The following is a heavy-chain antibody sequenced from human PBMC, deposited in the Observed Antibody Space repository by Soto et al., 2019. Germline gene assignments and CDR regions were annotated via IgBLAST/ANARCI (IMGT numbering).Heavy chain of an antibody. Sequence: PSETLSLTCAVYGGSFSGYYWSWIRQPPGKGLEWIGEINHSGSTNYNPSLKSRVTISVDTSKNQFSLKLSSVTAADTAVYYCARGRNYDFWSGYYGYYYYYGMDVWGQGTMVTVS. D-gene: IGHD3-3*01. J-gene: IGHJ6*02. CDR3: ARGRNYDFWSGYYGYYYYYGMDV. CDR2: INHSGST. CDR1: GGSFSGYY. V-gene: IGHV4-34*01.